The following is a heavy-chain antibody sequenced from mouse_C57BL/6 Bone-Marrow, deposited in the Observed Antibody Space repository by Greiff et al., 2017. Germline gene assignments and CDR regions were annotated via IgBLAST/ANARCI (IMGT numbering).Heavy chain of an antibody. CDR1: GYTFTDYE. J-gene: IGHJ3*01. D-gene: IGHD4-1*01. V-gene: IGHV1-15*01. CDR2: IDPETGGT. CDR3: TRDWDGAWFAY. Sequence: QVQLKQSGAELVRPGASVTLSCKASGYTFTDYEMHWVKQTPVHGLEWIGAIDPETGGTAYNQKFKGKAILTADKSSGTAYMELRSLTSEDSAVYYCTRDWDGAWFAYWGQGTLVTVSA.